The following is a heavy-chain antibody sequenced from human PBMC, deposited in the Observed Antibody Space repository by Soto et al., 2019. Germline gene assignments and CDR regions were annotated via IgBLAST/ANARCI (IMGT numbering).Heavy chain of an antibody. Sequence: QVQLQESGPGLVKPSQTLSVTCTVSGGSVSSDDYSWSWIRQHPGKGLEWIGYIRDSGSTYYNPSLAGRLXLXLDTSKNQFSLRLRSVTAADTAVYYCARAMANYFDYWGQGTLVTASS. CDR1: GGSVSSDDYS. V-gene: IGHV4-31*03. CDR2: IRDSGST. D-gene: IGHD2-8*01. CDR3: ARAMANYFDY. J-gene: IGHJ4*02.